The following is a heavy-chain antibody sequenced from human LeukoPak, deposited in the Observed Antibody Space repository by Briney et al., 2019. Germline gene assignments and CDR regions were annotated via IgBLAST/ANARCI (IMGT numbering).Heavy chain of an antibody. CDR2: MNPNSGNT. J-gene: IGHJ6*03. CDR1: GYTFTSYD. D-gene: IGHD5-12*01. V-gene: IGHV1-8*01. Sequence: ASVKVSCKASGYTFTSYDINWVRQATGQGLEWMGWMNPNSGNTGYAQKFQGRVTMTRNTSISTVYMELSSLRSEDTAVYYCARGYSGYDSSDYYYYYMDVWGKGTTVTVSS. CDR3: ARGYSGYDSSDYYYYYMDV.